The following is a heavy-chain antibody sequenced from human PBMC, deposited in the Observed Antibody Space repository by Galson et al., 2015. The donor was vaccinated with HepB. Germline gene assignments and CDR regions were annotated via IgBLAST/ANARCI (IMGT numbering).Heavy chain of an antibody. Sequence: SVKVSCKASGGTFSSYAISWVRQAPGQGLEWMGGIIPIFGTANYAQKFQGRVTITADESTSTAYMELSSLRSEDTAVYYCASCIAVAGYYEAYGLDVWGQGTTVIVSS. D-gene: IGHD6-19*01. V-gene: IGHV1-69*13. CDR2: IIPIFGTA. CDR3: ASCIAVAGYYEAYGLDV. J-gene: IGHJ6*02. CDR1: GGTFSSYA.